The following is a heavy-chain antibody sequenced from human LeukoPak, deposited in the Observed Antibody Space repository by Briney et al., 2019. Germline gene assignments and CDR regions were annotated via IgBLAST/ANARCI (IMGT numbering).Heavy chain of an antibody. V-gene: IGHV4-59*01. CDR1: GGSISSYY. CDR2: IYYSGST. D-gene: IGHD3-3*02. CDR3: ARAFYPGYYSYMAV. J-gene: IGHJ6*03. Sequence: SETLSLTCTVSGGSISSYYWSWIRQPPGKGLEWIGYIYYSGSTHYNPSLKSRVTISVDTSKNQFSLKLSSVTAADTAVYYCARAFYPGYYSYMAVWGKGTTVTVSS.